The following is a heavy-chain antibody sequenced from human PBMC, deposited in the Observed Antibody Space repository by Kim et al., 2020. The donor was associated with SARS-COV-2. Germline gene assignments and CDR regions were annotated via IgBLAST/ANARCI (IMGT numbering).Heavy chain of an antibody. D-gene: IGHD2-21*01. J-gene: IGHJ4*02. Sequence: VKSRITINPDTSKNQFSLQLNSVTPDDTAVYYCARDPGAYCGGDCNHFDYWGQGTLVTVSS. V-gene: IGHV6-1*01. CDR3: ARDPGAYCGGDCNHFDY.